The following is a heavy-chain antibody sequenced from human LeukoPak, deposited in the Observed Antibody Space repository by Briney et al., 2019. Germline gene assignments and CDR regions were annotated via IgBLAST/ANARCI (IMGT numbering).Heavy chain of an antibody. Sequence: PSETLSLTCTVSGGSISSSSYYWGWIRQPPGKGLEWIGSIYYSGSTYYNPSLKSRVTISEDTSKNQFSLKLSSVTAADTAVYYCASEQQWLNYWGQGTLVTVSS. V-gene: IGHV4-39*07. J-gene: IGHJ4*02. CDR1: GGSISSSSYY. CDR2: IYYSGST. CDR3: ASEQQWLNY. D-gene: IGHD6-19*01.